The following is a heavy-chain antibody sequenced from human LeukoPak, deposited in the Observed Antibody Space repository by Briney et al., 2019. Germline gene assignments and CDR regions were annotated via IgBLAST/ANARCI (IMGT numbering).Heavy chain of an antibody. CDR1: GFTFSSYW. CDR2: INTDGSST. J-gene: IGHJ6*03. D-gene: IGHD2-15*01. Sequence: PGGSLSLSCAASGFTFSSYWLHWVRQAQGKGLVWVSRINTDGSSTSYADSVKGRFTISRDNAKNTLYLQMNSLRAEDTAVYYCARDDQGWYYYYYMDVWGKGTTVTVSS. CDR3: ARDDQGWYYYYYMDV. V-gene: IGHV3-74*01.